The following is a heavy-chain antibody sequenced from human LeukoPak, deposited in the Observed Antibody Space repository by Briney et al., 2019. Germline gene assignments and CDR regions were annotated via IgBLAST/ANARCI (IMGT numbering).Heavy chain of an antibody. J-gene: IGHJ3*02. CDR1: GGSISSTGYC. D-gene: IGHD4-23*01. V-gene: IGHV4-61*09. CDR2: IYTNGNT. CDR3: ARDRGRVVTSNDAFDI. Sequence: SETLSLTCTVSGGSISSTGYCWSWIRQPAGKGLEWIGHIYTNGNTNYNPSLKSRVTISVDTSKNQFSLKLSSVTAADTAVYYCARDRGRVVTSNDAFDIWGQGTMVTVSS.